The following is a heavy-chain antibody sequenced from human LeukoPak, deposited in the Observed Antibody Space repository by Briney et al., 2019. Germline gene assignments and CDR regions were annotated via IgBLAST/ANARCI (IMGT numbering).Heavy chain of an antibody. CDR1: GYTFTSYA. J-gene: IGHJ4*02. Sequence: ASVKVSCKASGYTFTSYAMHWVRQAPGQRLEWMGWINAGNGNTKYSQKFQGRVTITRDTSPSTAYMELSSLRSEDTAVYYCARDFDAYYFDYWGQGTLVTVSS. D-gene: IGHD3-9*01. V-gene: IGHV1-3*01. CDR2: INAGNGNT. CDR3: ARDFDAYYFDY.